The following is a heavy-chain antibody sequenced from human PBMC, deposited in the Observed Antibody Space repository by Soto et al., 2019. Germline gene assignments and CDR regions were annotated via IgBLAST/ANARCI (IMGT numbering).Heavy chain of an antibody. CDR2: IYHSGST. D-gene: IGHD4-17*01. J-gene: IGHJ4*02. CDR1: GGSIISGGYC. V-gene: IGHV4-30-2*01. CDR3: ATDVGGYIYGLARH. Sequence: SEPLSLTCAVSGGSIISGGYCWSWIRQPPGKGLECIGYIYHSGSTYYNPSLKSRVTISRDMSTSTAYMELSSLRPEDTAVYYCATDVGGYIYGLARHWGPGTLVTVSS.